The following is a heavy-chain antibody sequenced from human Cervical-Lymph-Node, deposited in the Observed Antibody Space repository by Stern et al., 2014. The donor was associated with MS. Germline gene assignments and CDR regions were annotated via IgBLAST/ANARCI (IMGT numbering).Heavy chain of an antibody. J-gene: IGHJ4*02. CDR2: ISSGGSYI. D-gene: IGHD4-23*01. CDR1: GFTFSSYS. Sequence: EVQLVESGGGLVKPGGSLRLSCAASGFTFSSYSMNWVRQAPGKGLEWVASISSGGSYIYYADSLKGRFPSSRDNAKNSLYLQMNSLRAEDTAVYYCARGRGGTYRYYFDYWGQGTLVTVSS. CDR3: ARGRGGTYRYYFDY. V-gene: IGHV3-21*01.